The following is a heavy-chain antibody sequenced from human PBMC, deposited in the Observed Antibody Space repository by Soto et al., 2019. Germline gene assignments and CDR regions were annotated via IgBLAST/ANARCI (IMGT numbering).Heavy chain of an antibody. CDR2: ISGSGGST. V-gene: IGHV3-23*01. CDR3: ADSSSAAYYYYYGMDV. Sequence: GGSLRLSCAASGFTFSSYAMSWVRQAPGKGLEWVSAISGSGGSTYYADSVKGRFTISRDNSKNTLYLQMNSLRAEDTAVYYCADSSSAAYYYYYGMDVWGQGTTVTVSS. D-gene: IGHD6-6*01. J-gene: IGHJ6*02. CDR1: GFTFSSYA.